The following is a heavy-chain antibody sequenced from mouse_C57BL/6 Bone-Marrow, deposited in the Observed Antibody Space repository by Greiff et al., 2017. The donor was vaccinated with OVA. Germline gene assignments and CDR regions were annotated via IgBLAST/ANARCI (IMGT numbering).Heavy chain of an antibody. Sequence: EVQLQESGGDLVKPGGSLKLSCAASGFTFSSYGMSWVRQTPDKRLEWVATISSGGSYTYYPDSVKGRFTISRDNAKNTLYLQMSSLKSEDTAMYYCAKGGRRLRAMDYWGQGTSVTVSS. D-gene: IGHD1-1*01. CDR2: ISSGGSYT. CDR1: GFTFSSYG. CDR3: AKGGRRLRAMDY. J-gene: IGHJ4*01. V-gene: IGHV5-6*01.